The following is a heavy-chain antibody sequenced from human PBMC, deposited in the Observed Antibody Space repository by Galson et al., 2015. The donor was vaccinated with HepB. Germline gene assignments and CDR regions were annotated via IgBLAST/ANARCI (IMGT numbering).Heavy chain of an antibody. CDR2: ISSRSVYI. CDR1: GFTFSSYT. D-gene: IGHD1-7*01. J-gene: IGHJ1*01. Sequence: SLRLSCAASGFTFSSYTMNWVRQAPGKGLEWVSSISSRSVYIYYEDSVKGRFTISRDNAKKTLYLQMNSLRAEDTAVYYCAKELLWGKGTLVAVSS. CDR3: AKELL. V-gene: IGHV3-21*01.